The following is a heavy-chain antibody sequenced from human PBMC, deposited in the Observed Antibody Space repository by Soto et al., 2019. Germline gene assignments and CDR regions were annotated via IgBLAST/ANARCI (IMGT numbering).Heavy chain of an antibody. CDR1: GFTFSDYY. CDR3: AREYSSSFSYYYYYMDV. J-gene: IGHJ6*03. Sequence: GGSLRLSCAASGFTFSDYYMSWIRQAPGKGLEWVSYISSSGSTIYYADSVKGRFTISRDNAKNSLYRQMNSLRAEDTAVYYCAREYSSSFSYYYYYMDVWGKGTTVTVSS. V-gene: IGHV3-11*01. CDR2: ISSSGSTI. D-gene: IGHD6-6*01.